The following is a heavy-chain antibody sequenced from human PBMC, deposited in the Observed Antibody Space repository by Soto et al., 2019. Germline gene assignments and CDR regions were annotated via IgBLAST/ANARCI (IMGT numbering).Heavy chain of an antibody. J-gene: IGHJ3*02. CDR1: GGSFSSYY. CDR2: IYYSGSI. CDR3: ARTYDGSGPNSGGYGFDI. V-gene: IGHV4-59*08. D-gene: IGHD3-22*01. Sequence: SETLSLTCTVSGGSFSSYYWSWIRQPPGKGLEWIGYIYYSGSINYNPSLKSRVTISVDTSKNQFSLKVSSVIVADTAVYYCARTYDGSGPNSGGYGFDIWGQGTMVTVSS.